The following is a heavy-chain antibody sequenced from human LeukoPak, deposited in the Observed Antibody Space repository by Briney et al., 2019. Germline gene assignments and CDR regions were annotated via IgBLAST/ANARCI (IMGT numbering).Heavy chain of an antibody. J-gene: IGHJ4*02. CDR1: GFTFSSYA. CDR3: ARDADTAMVIGYYFDY. CDR2: ISYDGSNK. D-gene: IGHD5-18*01. V-gene: IGHV3-30-3*01. Sequence: GGSLRLSCAASGFTFSSYAMHWVRQAPGKGLEWVAVISYDGSNKYYADSVKGRFTISRDNSKNTLYLQMSSLRAEDTAVYYCARDADTAMVIGYYFDYWGQGTLVTVSS.